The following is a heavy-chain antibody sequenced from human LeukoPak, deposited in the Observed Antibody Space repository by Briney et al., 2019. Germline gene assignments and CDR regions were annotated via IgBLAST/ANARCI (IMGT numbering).Heavy chain of an antibody. CDR2: IYPGDSDT. J-gene: IGHJ4*02. V-gene: IGHV5-51*01. Sequence: GESLKISCKGSGYSFTSYWIGRVRQMPGKGLEWMGIIYPGDSDTRYSPSFQGQVTISADKSISTAYLPWSSLKASDTAMYYCARGVDSSSFYFDYWGQGTLVTVSS. CDR3: ARGVDSSSFYFDY. D-gene: IGHD6-6*01. CDR1: GYSFTSYW.